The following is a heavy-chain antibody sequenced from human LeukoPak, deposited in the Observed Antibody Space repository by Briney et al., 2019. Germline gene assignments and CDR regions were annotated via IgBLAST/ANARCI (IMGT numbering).Heavy chain of an antibody. V-gene: IGHV1-3*01. CDR1: GYTFTSYA. D-gene: IGHD4-17*01. CDR2: INAGNGNT. CDR3: ARNDYDYGDSWFDP. Sequence: GASVKVSCKASGYTFTSYAMQWVRQAPGQRLEWMGWINAGNGNTKYSQKFQGRVTITRDTSASTAYMELSSLRSEDTAVYYCARNDYDYGDSWFDPWGQGTLVTVSS. J-gene: IGHJ5*02.